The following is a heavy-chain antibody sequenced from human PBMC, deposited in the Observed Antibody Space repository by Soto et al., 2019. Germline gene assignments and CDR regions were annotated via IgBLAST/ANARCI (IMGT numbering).Heavy chain of an antibody. CDR2: TYYRSKWYN. CDR3: AGYTYCSSTSCFFAFDI. CDR1: GDSVSSNSAA. Sequence: PSQTLSLTCAISGDSVSSNSAAWNWIRQSPSRGLEWLGRTYYRSKWYNDYAVSVKSRITINPDTSKNQFSLQLNSVTPEDTAVYYCAGYTYCSSTSCFFAFDIWGQGTMVTVSS. D-gene: IGHD2-2*01. V-gene: IGHV6-1*01. J-gene: IGHJ3*02.